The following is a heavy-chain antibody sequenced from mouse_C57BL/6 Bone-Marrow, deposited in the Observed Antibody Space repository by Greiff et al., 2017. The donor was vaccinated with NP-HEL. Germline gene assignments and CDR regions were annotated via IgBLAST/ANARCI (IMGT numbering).Heavy chain of an antibody. CDR1: GFNIKDDY. CDR3: TTHYYYGSSPYWYFDV. D-gene: IGHD1-1*01. J-gene: IGHJ1*03. CDR2: IDPENGDT. Sequence: EVKLVESGAELVRPGASVKLSCTASGFNIKDDYMHWVKQRPEQGLEWIGWIDPENGDTEYASKFQGKATITADTSSNTAYLQLSSLTSEDTAVYYCTTHYYYGSSPYWYFDVWGTGTTVTVSS. V-gene: IGHV14-4*01.